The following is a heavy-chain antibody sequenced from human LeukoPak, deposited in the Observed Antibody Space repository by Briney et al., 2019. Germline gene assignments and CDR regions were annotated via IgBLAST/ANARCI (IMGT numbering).Heavy chain of an antibody. Sequence: GGSLRLFCAASGFTFSSYAMHWVRQAPGKGLEWVAVISYDGSNKYYADSVKGRFTISRDNSKNTLYLQMNSLRAEDTAVYYCARDHDSSGYYYVYFDYWGQGTLVTVSS. D-gene: IGHD3-22*01. J-gene: IGHJ4*02. CDR1: GFTFSSYA. V-gene: IGHV3-30-3*01. CDR3: ARDHDSSGYYYVYFDY. CDR2: ISYDGSNK.